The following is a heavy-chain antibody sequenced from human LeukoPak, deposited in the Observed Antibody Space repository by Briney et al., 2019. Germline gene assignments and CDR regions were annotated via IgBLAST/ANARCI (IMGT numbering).Heavy chain of an antibody. Sequence: RGSLRLSCAASGFSFNSYTKSWVRQAPGKGLEWVSGISGSGGNTYYADSVKGRFTISRDNSKNTLYLQMNSLRAEDTAVYYCARDGGGITMDYFDYWGQGTLVTVSS. CDR1: GFSFNSYT. D-gene: IGHD3-10*01. CDR2: ISGSGGNT. V-gene: IGHV3-23*01. J-gene: IGHJ4*02. CDR3: ARDGGGITMDYFDY.